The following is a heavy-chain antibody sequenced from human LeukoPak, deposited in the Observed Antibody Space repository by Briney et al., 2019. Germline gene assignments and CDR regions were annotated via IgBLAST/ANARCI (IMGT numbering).Heavy chain of an antibody. V-gene: IGHV3-21*01. J-gene: IGHJ2*01. CDR2: ISSSSSYI. CDR1: GFSSSSYS. D-gene: IGHD3-10*01. Sequence: PGGSLRLSCAAPGFSSSSYSMNWVRQAPGKGLEWVSSISSSSSYIYYADSVKGRFTISRDNAKNSLYLQMNSLRAEDTAVYYCAKIGVIGNWYYDVWGRGTLVTVSS. CDR3: AKIGVIGNWYYDV.